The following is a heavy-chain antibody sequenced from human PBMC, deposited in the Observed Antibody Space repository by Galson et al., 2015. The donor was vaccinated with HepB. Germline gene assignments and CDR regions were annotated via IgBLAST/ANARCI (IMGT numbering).Heavy chain of an antibody. J-gene: IGHJ4*02. CDR3: ANNVGATSDY. CDR1: GGSISSSSYY. Sequence: TLSLTCTVSGGSISSSSYYWGWIRQPPGKGLEWIGSIYYSGSTYYNPSLKSRVTISVDTSKNQFSLKLSSVTAADTAVYYCANNVGATSDYWGQGTLVTVSS. V-gene: IGHV4-39*01. D-gene: IGHD1-26*01. CDR2: IYYSGST.